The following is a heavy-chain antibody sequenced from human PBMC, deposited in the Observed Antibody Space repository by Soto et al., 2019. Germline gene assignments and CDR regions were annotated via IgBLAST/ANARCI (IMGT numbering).Heavy chain of an antibody. CDR2: IIPIFGTA. Sequence: GASVKVSCKASGGTFSSYAISWVRQAPGQGLEWMGGIIPIFGTANYAQKFQGRVTITADESTSTAYMELSSLRSEDTAVYYCARSGLALPYSASHWFDPWGHGTLVTVSS. CDR3: ARSGLALPYSASHWFDP. V-gene: IGHV1-69*13. D-gene: IGHD3-22*01. CDR1: GGTFSSYA. J-gene: IGHJ5*02.